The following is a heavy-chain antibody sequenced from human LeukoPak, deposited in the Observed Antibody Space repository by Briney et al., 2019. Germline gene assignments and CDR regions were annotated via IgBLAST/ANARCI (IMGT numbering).Heavy chain of an antibody. Sequence: GGSLRLSCAPSGFSFRSYAMNWVRRAPGKGLDWVAFISYDGSKGYHADSVKGRFTISRDNSKNTLYLQVNSLRPEDTAVYYCARAPDGDNPYFDYWGQGTLVTVSS. V-gene: IGHV3-30*01. J-gene: IGHJ4*02. CDR1: GFSFRSYA. D-gene: IGHD5-24*01. CDR2: ISYDGSKG. CDR3: ARAPDGDNPYFDY.